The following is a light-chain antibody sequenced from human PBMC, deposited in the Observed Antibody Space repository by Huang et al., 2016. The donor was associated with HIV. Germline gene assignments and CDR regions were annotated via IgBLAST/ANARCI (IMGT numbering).Light chain of an antibody. CDR2: LGS. J-gene: IGKJ4*01. CDR3: MQGLQPRLT. Sequence: DIVMNQSPLSLPVTPGEPASISCRSSQSLLHNNGDNYLEWYLQKPGQSPQRLTYLGSNRDFGVPDKFRGSGSGTDFTLKISRVEAEDVGVYYCMQGLQPRLTFVGGTNVEIK. V-gene: IGKV2-28*01. CDR1: QSLLHNNGDNY.